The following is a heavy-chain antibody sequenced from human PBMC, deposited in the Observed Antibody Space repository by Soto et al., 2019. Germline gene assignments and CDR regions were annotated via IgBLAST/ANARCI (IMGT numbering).Heavy chain of an antibody. CDR2: IYYSGST. J-gene: IGHJ6*02. D-gene: IGHD6-19*01. CDR1: GGSISSYY. CDR3: ASIPVAGTYYYGMDV. Sequence: SETLSLTCTVSGGSISSYYWSWIRQPPGKGLEWIGYIYYSGSTNYNPSLKSRVTISVDTSKNQFSLKLSSVTAADTAVYYCASIPVAGTYYYGMDVWGQGTTVTVSS. V-gene: IGHV4-59*01.